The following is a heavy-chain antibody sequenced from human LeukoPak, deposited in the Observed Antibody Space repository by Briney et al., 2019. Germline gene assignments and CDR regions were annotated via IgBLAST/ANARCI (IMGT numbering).Heavy chain of an antibody. CDR3: IPVAGTGFDY. D-gene: IGHD6-19*01. J-gene: IGHJ4*02. Sequence: GGSLRLSCAASGFTFSGYWMSWVRQAPGKGLEWVSAISGSGGSTYYADSVKGRFTISRDNSKNTLFLQMNSLRAEDTAVYYGIPVAGTGFDYWGQGTLVTVSS. CDR1: GFTFSGYW. CDR2: ISGSGGST. V-gene: IGHV3-23*01.